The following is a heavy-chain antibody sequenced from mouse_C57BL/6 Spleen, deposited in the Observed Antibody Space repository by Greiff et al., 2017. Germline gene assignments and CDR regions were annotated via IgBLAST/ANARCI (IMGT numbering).Heavy chain of an antibody. J-gene: IGHJ4*01. CDR1: GFSLTSYG. D-gene: IGHD4-1*01. Sequence: VKLQESGPGLVQPSQSLSITCTVSGFSLTSYGVHWVRQSPGKGLEWLGVIWRGGSTDYNAAFMSRLSITKDNSKSQVFFKMNRLQADDTAIYYCAKKNWDRYAMDYWGQGTSVTVSS. CDR2: IWRGGST. CDR3: AKKNWDRYAMDY. V-gene: IGHV2-5*01.